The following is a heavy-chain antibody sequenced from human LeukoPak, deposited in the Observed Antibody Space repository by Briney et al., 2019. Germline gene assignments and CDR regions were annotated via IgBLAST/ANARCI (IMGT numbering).Heavy chain of an antibody. D-gene: IGHD6-13*01. J-gene: IGHJ4*02. CDR3: AKKRIAAAGKNDFDY. V-gene: IGHV3-23*01. Sequence: GGSLRLSCAASGFTFSSYAVSWVRQAPGKGLEWVSLISGSCSLTYYADYVKGRFTISRDNSKNTVYLQMNNLRAEDTAVYYCAKKRIAAAGKNDFDYWGQGTLVTVFS. CDR2: ISGSCSLT. CDR1: GFTFSSYA.